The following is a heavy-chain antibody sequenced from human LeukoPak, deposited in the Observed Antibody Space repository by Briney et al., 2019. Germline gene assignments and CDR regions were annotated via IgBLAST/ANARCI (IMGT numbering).Heavy chain of an antibody. CDR2: ISTDGTP. D-gene: IGHD3-16*01. J-gene: IGHJ6*03. CDR1: GFTFGNYA. CDR3: AKLGAGGYYSYMDV. Sequence: PGGSLRLSCAVSGFTFGNYAMTWVRQAPGKGLESVSSISTDGTPYYADSVKGRFTISRDNSKNTLYLQMNSLRAEDTAVYYCAKLGAGGYYSYMDVWGKGTTVTVSS. V-gene: IGHV3-23*01.